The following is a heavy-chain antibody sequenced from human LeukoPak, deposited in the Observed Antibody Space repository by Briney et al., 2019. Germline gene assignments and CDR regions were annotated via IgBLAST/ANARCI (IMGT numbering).Heavy chain of an antibody. Sequence: SETLSLTCAVYGGSFSGYHWSWIRQPPGKGLEWIGEINHSGSTNYNPSLKSRVTISVDTSKNQFSLKLSSVTAADTAVYYCARLGSTSCFDYWGQGTLVTVSS. J-gene: IGHJ4*02. CDR1: GGSFSGYH. V-gene: IGHV4-34*01. CDR3: ARLGSTSCFDY. D-gene: IGHD2-2*01. CDR2: INHSGST.